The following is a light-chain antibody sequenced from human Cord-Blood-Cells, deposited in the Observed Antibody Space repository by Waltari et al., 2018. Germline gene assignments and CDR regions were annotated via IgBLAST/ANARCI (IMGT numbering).Light chain of an antibody. CDR1: QSISSW. J-gene: IGKJ1*01. Sequence: DIQMTQSPSTLSASVGDRVTITCRASQSISSWLAWYQQKPGKAPKPLISDASSLESGVPSKFSCSGSGTEFTLTISSLQPDDFATYYCQQYNSYSPRTFGQGTKLEIK. CDR3: QQYNSYSPRT. CDR2: DAS. V-gene: IGKV1-5*01.